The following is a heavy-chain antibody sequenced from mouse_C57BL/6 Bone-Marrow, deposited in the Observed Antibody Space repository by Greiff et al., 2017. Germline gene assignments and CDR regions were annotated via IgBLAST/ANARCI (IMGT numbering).Heavy chain of an antibody. J-gene: IGHJ3*01. D-gene: IGHD1-1*02. CDR2: IHPNSGST. CDR1: GYTFTSYW. Sequence: QVQLQQPGAELVKPGASVKLSCKASGYTFTSYWMHWVKQRPGQGLEWIGMIHPNSGSTNYNETFKSKATLTVDKSSSTAYMQLSSLTSEDSAVYYCARHGGAGFAYWGQGTLVTVSA. CDR3: ARHGGAGFAY. V-gene: IGHV1-64*01.